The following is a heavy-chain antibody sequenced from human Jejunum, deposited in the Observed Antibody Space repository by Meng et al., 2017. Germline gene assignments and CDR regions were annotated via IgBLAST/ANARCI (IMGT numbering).Heavy chain of an antibody. CDR2: ISSVGTTT. Sequence: GGSLRLSCGDSGFTFSRSEMNWVRQAPGKGLEWVSYISSVGTTTYYANSVKGRFTISRENARNSMYLRMNSLRVEDTAVYYCAKTLSSQWLVLVWGRGTMVTVSS. V-gene: IGHV3-48*03. J-gene: IGHJ6*02. CDR1: GFTFSRSE. D-gene: IGHD6-19*01. CDR3: AKTLSSQWLVLV.